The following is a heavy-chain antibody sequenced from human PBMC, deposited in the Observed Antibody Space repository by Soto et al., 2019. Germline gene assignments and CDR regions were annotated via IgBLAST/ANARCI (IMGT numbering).Heavy chain of an antibody. D-gene: IGHD3-16*01. CDR3: AKDMVDYVWGSHPYYFYY. Sequence: QVQLVESGGGVVQPGRSLRLSCAASGFTFSSYGMHWVRQAPGKGLEWVAVISYDGSSKYYADSVKGRFTISRDNSKNTLYRQMHSLRAEDTAVYYFAKDMVDYVWGSHPYYFYYWGQGTLVAVSS. CDR1: GFTFSSYG. J-gene: IGHJ4*02. V-gene: IGHV3-30*18. CDR2: ISYDGSSK.